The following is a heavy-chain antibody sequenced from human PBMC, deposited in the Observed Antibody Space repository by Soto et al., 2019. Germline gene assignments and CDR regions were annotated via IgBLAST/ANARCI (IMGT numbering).Heavy chain of an antibody. CDR1: GGSFSGYY. D-gene: IGHD2-8*01. CDR2: INHSGST. V-gene: IGHV4-34*01. CDR3: ARRFPGMDIVLMVYAPNYFDY. J-gene: IGHJ4*02. Sequence: SETLSLTCAVYGGSFSGYYWSWIRQPPGKGLEWIGEINHSGSTNYNPSLKSRVTISVDTSKNQFSLKLSSVTAADTAVYYCARRFPGMDIVLMVYAPNYFDYWGQGTLVTVSS.